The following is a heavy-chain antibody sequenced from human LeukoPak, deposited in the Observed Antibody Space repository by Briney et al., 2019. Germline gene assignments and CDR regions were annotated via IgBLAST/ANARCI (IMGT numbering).Heavy chain of an antibody. CDR3: ARGSVSKYRFFDN. CDR2: ISSDGSIK. Sequence: GGSLRLSCAASGFTFSAYAMHWVRQPPGKGLEWVAVISSDGSIKYYADSVKGRFTISRDNSENTMWLQMGSLRAEDTAVYYCARGSVSKYRFFDNWGQGILVTVSS. J-gene: IGHJ4*02. CDR1: GFTFSAYA. D-gene: IGHD3-3*02. V-gene: IGHV3-30*04.